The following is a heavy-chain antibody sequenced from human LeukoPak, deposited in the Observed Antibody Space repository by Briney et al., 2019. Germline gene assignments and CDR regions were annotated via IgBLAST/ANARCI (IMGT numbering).Heavy chain of an antibody. CDR1: GGTFTSYA. V-gene: IGHV1-69*05. D-gene: IGHD6-13*01. Sequence: SVKVSCKASGGTFTSYAISWVRQAPGQGLEWMGGIIPIFGTANYAQKFQGRVTITTDESTSAAYMELSSLRSEDTAVYYCARDSSSWYATGSRYYYYYYMDVWGKGTTVTVSS. CDR2: IIPIFGTA. CDR3: ARDSSSWYATGSRYYYYYYMDV. J-gene: IGHJ6*03.